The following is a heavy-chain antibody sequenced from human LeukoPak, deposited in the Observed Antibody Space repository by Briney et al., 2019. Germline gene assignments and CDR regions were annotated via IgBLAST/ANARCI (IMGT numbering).Heavy chain of an antibody. CDR1: GGSISSGSYY. CDR2: IYTSGST. D-gene: IGHD5-18*01. Sequence: SETLSLTCTVSGGSISSGSYYWSWIRQPAGKGLEWIGRIYTSGSTNYNPSLKSRVTISVDTSKNQFSLKLSSVTAADTAVYYCAKSDKAMVTLGWADYYYYMDVWGKGTTVTISS. CDR3: AKSDKAMVTLGWADYYYYMDV. J-gene: IGHJ6*03. V-gene: IGHV4-61*02.